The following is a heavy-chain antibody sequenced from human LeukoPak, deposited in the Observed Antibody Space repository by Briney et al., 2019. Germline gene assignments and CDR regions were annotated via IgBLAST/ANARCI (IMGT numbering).Heavy chain of an antibody. Sequence: GSLRLSCAASGFTFSRYAMNWVRQPPGKGLEWIGSIYYSGSTYYNPSLKSRATISIDTSKNQFSLELSSVTAADTAVYYCASATSSSSSWLIYWGQGTLVTVSS. J-gene: IGHJ4*02. V-gene: IGHV4-39*01. CDR2: IYYSGST. D-gene: IGHD6-13*01. CDR1: GFTFSRYA. CDR3: ASATSSSSSWLIY.